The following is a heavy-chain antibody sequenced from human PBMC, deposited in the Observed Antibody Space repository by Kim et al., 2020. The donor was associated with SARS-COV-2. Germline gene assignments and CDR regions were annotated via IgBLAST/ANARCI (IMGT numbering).Heavy chain of an antibody. CDR1: GYTFTSYA. D-gene: IGHD3-10*01. CDR3: ARDRPYYYGSGSYGYYGMGV. Sequence: ASVKVSCKASGYTFTSYAMHWVRQAPGQRLEWMGWINAGNGNTKYSQKFQGRVTITRDTSASTAYMELSSLRSEDTAVYYCARDRPYYYGSGSYGYYGMGVWGQGTTVTVSS. V-gene: IGHV1-3*01. J-gene: IGHJ6*02. CDR2: INAGNGNT.